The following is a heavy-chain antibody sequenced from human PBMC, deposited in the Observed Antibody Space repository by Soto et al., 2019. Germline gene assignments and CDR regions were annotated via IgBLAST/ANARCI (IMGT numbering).Heavy chain of an antibody. CDR3: ARDDTIFGVVYGPVDY. D-gene: IGHD3-3*01. CDR2: IKQDGSEK. Sequence: EVQLVESGGGLVQPGGSLRLSCAASGFTFSSYWMSWVRQAPGKGLEWVANIKQDGSEKYYVDSVKGRFTISRDNAKNSLYLQMNSMRAEDTAVYYCARDDTIFGVVYGPVDYWGQGTLVTVSS. CDR1: GFTFSSYW. J-gene: IGHJ4*02. V-gene: IGHV3-7*01.